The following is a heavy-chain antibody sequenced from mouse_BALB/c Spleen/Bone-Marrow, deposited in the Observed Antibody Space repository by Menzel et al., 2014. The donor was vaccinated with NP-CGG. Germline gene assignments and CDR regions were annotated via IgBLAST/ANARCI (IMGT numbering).Heavy chain of an antibody. CDR3: AREGNLAY. CDR1: GFSLTNYG. CDR2: IWAGGST. J-gene: IGHJ3*01. D-gene: IGHD2-1*01. V-gene: IGHV2-9*02. Sequence: VQLVESGPGLVAPSQSLSITCSVSGFSLTNYGVHWVRQPPGKGLEWLGIIWAGGSTNYNSALMSRLSISKDNSKSQVFLKMNSLQTDDTAMYYCAREGNLAYWGQGTLVTVSA.